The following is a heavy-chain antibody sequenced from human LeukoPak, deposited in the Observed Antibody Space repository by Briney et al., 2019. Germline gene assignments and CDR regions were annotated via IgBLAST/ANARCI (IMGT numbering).Heavy chain of an antibody. CDR1: GFTFSNAW. D-gene: IGHD6-19*01. Sequence: GGSLRLSCAASGFTFSNAWMSWVRQAPGKGLEWVAVISHEGSYQYYADSVKGRFTISRDNSKNMVFLQMNSLSVEDTAVYYCARTREQWQVLGYWGQGTLVTVSS. CDR3: ARTREQWQVLGY. V-gene: IGHV3-30*03. J-gene: IGHJ4*02. CDR2: ISHEGSYQ.